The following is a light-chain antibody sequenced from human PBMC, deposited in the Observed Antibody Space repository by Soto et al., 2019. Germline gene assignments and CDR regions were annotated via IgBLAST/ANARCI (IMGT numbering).Light chain of an antibody. J-gene: IGKJ2*01. V-gene: IGKV3-20*01. CDR3: QQYGSSPYT. Sequence: EIVLTQSPGTLSLSPGERATLSCRASQSVSNSYLAWYQQKPGQAPRLLIYGASGRATGIPDRFTGSGSGTDFTLTISRREPEDVAVYYCQQYGSSPYTFGQGTKLEL. CDR2: GAS. CDR1: QSVSNSY.